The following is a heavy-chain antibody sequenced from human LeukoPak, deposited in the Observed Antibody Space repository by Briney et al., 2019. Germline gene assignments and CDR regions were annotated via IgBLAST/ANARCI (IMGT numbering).Heavy chain of an antibody. D-gene: IGHD1-26*01. V-gene: IGHV1-8*03. J-gene: IGHJ4*02. CDR1: GYTFTSYD. CDR3: ARVSGDYYRYYFDY. Sequence: GASVKVSCKASGYTFTSYDINWVRQATGQGLEWMGWMNPNSGNTGYAQKFQGRVTITRNTSISTAYMELGSLRSEDTAVYYCARVSGDYYRYYFDYWGQGTLVTISS. CDR2: MNPNSGNT.